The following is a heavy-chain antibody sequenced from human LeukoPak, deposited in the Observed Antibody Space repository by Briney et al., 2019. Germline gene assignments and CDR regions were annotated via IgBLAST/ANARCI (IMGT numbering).Heavy chain of an antibody. CDR3: AKGPYAFYASGFNY. J-gene: IGHJ4*02. CDR2: ISGSGGST. V-gene: IGHV3-23*01. CDR1: GFTFSDYG. Sequence: PGGTLRLSCAASGFTFSDYGMSWVRQAPGKGLEWVSAISGSGGSTYYADSAKGRFTISRDNSKNTLYLQMNSLRAEDTAVYFCAKGPYAFYASGFNYWGQGTLVTVSS. D-gene: IGHD3-10*01.